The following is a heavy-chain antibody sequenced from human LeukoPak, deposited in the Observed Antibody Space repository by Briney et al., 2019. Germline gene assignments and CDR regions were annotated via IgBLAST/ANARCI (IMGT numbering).Heavy chain of an antibody. D-gene: IGHD2-15*01. V-gene: IGHV4-59*12. Sequence: SETLSLTCTVSGGSISSYYWSWIRQPPGKGLEWIGYIYYSGSTNYNPSLKSRVTISVDTSKNQFSLKLSSVTAADTAVYYCARRSVVVAAVDYWGQGTLVTVSS. CDR3: ARRSVVVAAVDY. J-gene: IGHJ4*02. CDR2: IYYSGST. CDR1: GGSISSYY.